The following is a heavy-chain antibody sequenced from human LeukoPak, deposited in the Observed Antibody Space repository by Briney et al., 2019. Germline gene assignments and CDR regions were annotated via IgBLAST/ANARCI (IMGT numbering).Heavy chain of an antibody. Sequence: GGSLRLSCAASGFTFSGSAMHWVRQASGEGLEWVGRIRSKANSYATAYAASVKGRFTISRDDSKNTAYLQMNSLKTEDPAVYYCTRHYGRDLSELTGGWYDPYDYWGQGTLVTVSS. D-gene: IGHD6-19*01. V-gene: IGHV3-73*01. CDR1: GFTFSGSA. CDR3: TRHYGRDLSELTGGWYDPYDY. CDR2: IRSKANSYAT. J-gene: IGHJ4*02.